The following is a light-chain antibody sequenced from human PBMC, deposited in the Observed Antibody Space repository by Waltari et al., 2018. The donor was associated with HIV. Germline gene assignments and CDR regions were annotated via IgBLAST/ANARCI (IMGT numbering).Light chain of an antibody. J-gene: IGLJ2*01. V-gene: IGLV1-51*01. CDR2: DNN. Sequence: QSVLTQPPSVSAAPGQKVTIPSSGSSPNIGSNYVSWYQQLPGTAPKLLIYDNNKRPSGIPDRFSGSKSGTSATLGITGLQTGDEADYYCGTWDSSLSAVVFGGGTKLTVL. CDR3: GTWDSSLSAVV. CDR1: SPNIGSNY.